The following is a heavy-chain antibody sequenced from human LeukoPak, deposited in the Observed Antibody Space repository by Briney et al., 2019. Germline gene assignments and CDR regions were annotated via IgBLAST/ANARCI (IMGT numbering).Heavy chain of an antibody. D-gene: IGHD4-17*01. J-gene: IGHJ4*02. Sequence: KPSGTLSLTCTVSGGSISSSSYYWGWIRQPPGKGLEWIGSIYYSGSTYYNPSLKSRVTISVDTSKNQFSLKLSSVTAADTAVYYCARHTVLFDYWGQGTLVTVSS. V-gene: IGHV4-39*01. CDR1: GGSISSSSYY. CDR2: IYYSGST. CDR3: ARHTVLFDY.